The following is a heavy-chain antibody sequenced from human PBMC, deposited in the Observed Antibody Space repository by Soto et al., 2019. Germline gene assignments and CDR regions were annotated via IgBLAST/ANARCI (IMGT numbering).Heavy chain of an antibody. D-gene: IGHD5-18*01. CDR1: GLTFSNVW. V-gene: IGHV3-15*01. J-gene: IGHJ4*02. CDR2: IKSKSDGETA. CDR3: AITAMINRDSSTSFDY. Sequence: PGGSLRLSCAASGLTFSNVWMTWVRQALGKGLEWVGRIKSKSDGETADAAAPVKARFTISRDDSKNTVFLEMNSLKSEDTALYYCAITAMINRDSSTSFDYWGRGTQVTVSS.